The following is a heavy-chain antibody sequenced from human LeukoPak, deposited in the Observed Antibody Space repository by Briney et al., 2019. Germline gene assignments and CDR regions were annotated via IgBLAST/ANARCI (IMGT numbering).Heavy chain of an antibody. D-gene: IGHD2-2*01. V-gene: IGHV3-30*02. CDR2: IRYDGSNK. CDR1: GFTFSSYG. CDR3: SSVVVVPAATLGDAFDI. Sequence: HPGGSLRLSCAASGFTFSSYGMHWVRQAPGKGLEWVAFIRYDGSNKYYADSVKGRLTISRDNSKNTLYLQMNSLRAEDTAVYYCSSVVVVPAATLGDAFDIWGQGTMVTVSS. J-gene: IGHJ3*02.